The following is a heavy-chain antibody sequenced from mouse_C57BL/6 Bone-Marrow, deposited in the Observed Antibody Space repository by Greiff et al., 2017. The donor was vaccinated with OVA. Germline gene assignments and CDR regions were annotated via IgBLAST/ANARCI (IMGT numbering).Heavy chain of an antibody. V-gene: IGHV1-7*01. J-gene: IGHJ2*01. D-gene: IGHD4-1*01. CDR3: ARSPMGRRSSYFDY. CDR2: INPSSGYT. CDR1: GYTFTSYW. Sequence: QVQLQQSGAELAKPGASVKLSCKASGYTFTSYWMHWVKQRPGQGPEWIGYINPSSGYTKYNQKFKDKATLTGDKSSSTAYMQLSSLTYEDSAVYYCARSPMGRRSSYFDYWGQGTTLTVSS.